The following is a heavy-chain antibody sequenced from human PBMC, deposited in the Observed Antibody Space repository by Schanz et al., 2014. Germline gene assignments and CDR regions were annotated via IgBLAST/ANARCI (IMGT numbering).Heavy chain of an antibody. CDR1: GGTFSSDT. D-gene: IGHD3-16*01. CDR2: IVPIAGIT. Sequence: QVHLVQSGAEVKKPGSSVKVSCKASGGTFSSDTFSWVRQAPGQGLEWMGRIVPIAGITNYAQRFQGRVNITADKSSGTAYMELYSLRSEDTAVYYGAREFGLYDGGWFDPWGQGALVTVSS. V-gene: IGHV1-69*08. CDR3: AREFGLYDGGWFDP. J-gene: IGHJ5*02.